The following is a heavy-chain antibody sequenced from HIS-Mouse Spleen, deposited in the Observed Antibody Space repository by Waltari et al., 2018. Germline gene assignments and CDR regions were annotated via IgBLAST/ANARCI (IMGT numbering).Heavy chain of an antibody. Sequence: QLQLQESGPGLVKPSETLSLTCTVSGCSISSSSYYWCWIRQPPGKGLAWIGSSYYSGSTYYNPSLKSRVTISVDTSKNQFSLKLGSVTAADTAVYYCAREIPYSSSWYDWYFDLWGRGTLVTVSS. J-gene: IGHJ2*01. CDR2: SYYSGST. D-gene: IGHD6-13*01. CDR1: GCSISSSSYY. V-gene: IGHV4-39*07. CDR3: AREIPYSSSWYDWYFDL.